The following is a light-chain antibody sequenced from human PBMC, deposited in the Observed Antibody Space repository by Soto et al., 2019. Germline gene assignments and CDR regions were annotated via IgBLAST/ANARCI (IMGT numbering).Light chain of an antibody. CDR2: DAS. CDR3: QQYTNYST. V-gene: IGKV1-5*01. J-gene: IGKJ1*01. CDR1: QTISTW. Sequence: DIQVTQSPPTLSASVEDRVTITFRASQTISTWMAWYQQKPGKAPKLLVYDASTLQSGVASRFSGSGSGTEFTLIISGLQPDDSATYYCQQYTNYSTFGQGTKVDI.